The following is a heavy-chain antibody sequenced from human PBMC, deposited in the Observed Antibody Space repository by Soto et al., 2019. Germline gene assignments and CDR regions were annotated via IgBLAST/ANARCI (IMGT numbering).Heavy chain of an antibody. CDR3: ASSNGGGNRQLVY. V-gene: IGHV4-39*07. D-gene: IGHD2-15*01. CDR2: IYSSGSA. J-gene: IGHJ4*02. CDR1: GGSISSSSYY. Sequence: SETLSLTCTVSGGSISSSSYYWGWILQPPGKGLEWIGYIYSSGSANYNPSLRIRVTISRDTSKNQFSLELISVTPADTAVYFCASSNGGGNRQLVYWGQGTLVTVSS.